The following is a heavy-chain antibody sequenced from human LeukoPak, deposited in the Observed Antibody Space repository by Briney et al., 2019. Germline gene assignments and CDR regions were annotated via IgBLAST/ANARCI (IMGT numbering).Heavy chain of an antibody. D-gene: IGHD4-17*01. CDR1: GFTFSNFW. Sequence: PGGSLRLSCAASGFTFSNFWMHWVRQAPGRGLVWVSRINSDGSSTSYADSVKGRFTISRDNAKNTLYLQMNSLRAEDTAVYYCATIPTVTTSGYWGQGTLVTVSP. V-gene: IGHV3-74*01. J-gene: IGHJ4*02. CDR2: INSDGSST. CDR3: ATIPTVTTSGY.